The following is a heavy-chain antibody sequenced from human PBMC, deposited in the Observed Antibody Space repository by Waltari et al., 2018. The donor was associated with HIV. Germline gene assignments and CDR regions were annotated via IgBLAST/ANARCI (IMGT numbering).Heavy chain of an antibody. J-gene: IGHJ6*02. CDR3: ARGTYYYDSSGYPHGMDV. D-gene: IGHD3-22*01. V-gene: IGHV3-7*01. Sequence: EVQLVESGGGLVQPGGSLRLSCAASGFTFRSYWMSWVRQAPGKGLEWVANIKQDGSEKYYVDSVKGRFTISRDNAKNSLYLQMNSLRAEDTAVYYCARGTYYYDSSGYPHGMDVWGQGTTVTVSS. CDR1: GFTFRSYW. CDR2: IKQDGSEK.